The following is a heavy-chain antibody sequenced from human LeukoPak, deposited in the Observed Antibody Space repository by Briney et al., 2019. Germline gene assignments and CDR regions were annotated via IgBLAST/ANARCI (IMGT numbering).Heavy chain of an antibody. Sequence: SETLSLTCAVYGGSFSGYYWSWIRQPPGKGLEWIGEINHSGSTNYNPSLKSRVTISVDTSKNQFSLKLSSVTAADTAVYYCARGRGYCSGGSCYRTPYYFDYWGQGTLVTVSS. J-gene: IGHJ4*02. CDR2: INHSGST. V-gene: IGHV4-34*01. CDR3: ARGRGYCSGGSCYRTPYYFDY. CDR1: GGSFSGYY. D-gene: IGHD2-15*01.